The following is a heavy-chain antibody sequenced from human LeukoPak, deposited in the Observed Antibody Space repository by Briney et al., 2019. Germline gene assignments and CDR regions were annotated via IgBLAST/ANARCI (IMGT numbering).Heavy chain of an antibody. Sequence: GGSLRLSCAASGFNFDDYGMSWVRQAPGKGLEWVANIKQDGSEKYYVDSVKGRFTISRDNAKNSLYLQMNSLRAEDTAVYYCARDAYYYDSSGYYYNYYYYMDVWGKGTTVTVSS. V-gene: IGHV3-7*01. CDR1: GFNFDDYG. CDR3: ARDAYYYDSSGYYYNYYYYMDV. J-gene: IGHJ6*03. CDR2: IKQDGSEK. D-gene: IGHD3-22*01.